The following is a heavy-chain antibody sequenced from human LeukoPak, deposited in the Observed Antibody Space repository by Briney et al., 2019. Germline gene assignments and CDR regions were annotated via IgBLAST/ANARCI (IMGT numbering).Heavy chain of an antibody. V-gene: IGHV3-11*06. D-gene: IGHD4-17*01. CDR3: ARGDYGDFPPDY. J-gene: IGHJ4*02. CDR1: GFTFSDYY. CDR2: ISSSGTYT. Sequence: GGSLRLSCAASGFTFSDYYMTWIRQAPGKGLKWVSYISSSGTYTNYADSVKGRFTISRDNAKNSLYLQMNSLRAEDTAVYYCARGDYGDFPPDYWGQGTLVTVSS.